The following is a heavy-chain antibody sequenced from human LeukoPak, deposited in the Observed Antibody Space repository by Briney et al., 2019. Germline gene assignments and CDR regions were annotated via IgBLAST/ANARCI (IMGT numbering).Heavy chain of an antibody. CDR1: GFTFSSYA. CDR2: ISGSGGST. D-gene: IGHD3-22*01. CDR3: AKDKGYDSSGFDY. Sequence: GGSLRLSCAASGFTFSSYAMGWVRQAPGKGLEWVSAISGSGGSTYYADSAKGRFTISRDNSKNTLYLQMNSLRAEDTAVYYCAKDKGYDSSGFDYWGQGTLVTVSS. J-gene: IGHJ4*02. V-gene: IGHV3-23*01.